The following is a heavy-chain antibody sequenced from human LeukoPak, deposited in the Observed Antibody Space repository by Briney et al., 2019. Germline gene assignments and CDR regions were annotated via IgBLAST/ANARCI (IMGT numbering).Heavy chain of an antibody. Sequence: PSETLSLTCTVSGGSISSGDYYWSWIRQPPGKGLEWIGYIYYSGSTYYNPSLKSRVTISVDTSKNQFSLKLSSVTAADTAVYYCARADIVVVPAACGFDYWGQGTLVTVSS. CDR3: ARADIVVVPAACGFDY. V-gene: IGHV4-31*03. CDR2: IYYSGST. CDR1: GGSISSGDYY. D-gene: IGHD2-2*01. J-gene: IGHJ4*02.